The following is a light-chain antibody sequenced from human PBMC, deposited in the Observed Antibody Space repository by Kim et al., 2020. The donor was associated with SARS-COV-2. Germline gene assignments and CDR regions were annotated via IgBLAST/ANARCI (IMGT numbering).Light chain of an antibody. CDR1: QNIGSA. Sequence: EIVMTQSPAILSVSPGERATLSCRASQNIGSALARYQLRPGQAPRLLFFGASGRVSGVPARFSGRGFGTEFTLTISSLQSEDFAVYYCQQYNIWPPWTFGQGTKVDIK. CDR3: QQYNIWPPWT. V-gene: IGKV3-15*01. J-gene: IGKJ1*01. CDR2: GAS.